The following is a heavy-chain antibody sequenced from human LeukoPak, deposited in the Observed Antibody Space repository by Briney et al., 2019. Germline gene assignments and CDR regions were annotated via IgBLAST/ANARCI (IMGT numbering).Heavy chain of an antibody. Sequence: SETLSLTCTVSGGSISSYYWSWIRQPPGKGLERIGYIYYSGSTNYNPSLKSRVTISVDTSKNQFSLKLSSVTAADTAVYYCAGYSNYGGGYWGQGTLVTVSS. D-gene: IGHD4-11*01. CDR1: GGSISSYY. V-gene: IGHV4-59*01. J-gene: IGHJ4*02. CDR3: AGYSNYGGGY. CDR2: IYYSGST.